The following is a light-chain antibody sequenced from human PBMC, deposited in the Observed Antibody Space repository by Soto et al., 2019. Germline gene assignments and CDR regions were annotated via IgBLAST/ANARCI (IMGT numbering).Light chain of an antibody. CDR2: EVT. V-gene: IGLV2-8*01. Sequence: QSVLTQPPSASGSPGQSVTISCTGTSSDVGGYDYLSWYQQRPGKAPKLLIHEVTKRPSGVPDRFSGSKSRNTASLTVSGLQAEGEADYYCSSYAGRTLYVFGTGTKVTVL. CDR3: SSYAGRTLYV. CDR1: SSDVGGYDY. J-gene: IGLJ1*01.